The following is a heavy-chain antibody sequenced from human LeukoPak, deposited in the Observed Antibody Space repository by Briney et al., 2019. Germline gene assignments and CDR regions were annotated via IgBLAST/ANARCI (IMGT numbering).Heavy chain of an antibody. J-gene: IGHJ5*02. D-gene: IGHD4-17*01. CDR3: ASIPNYGDLYWFDP. CDR1: GFTFRSYA. CDR2: IWFDGSNE. Sequence: GTSLRLSCVASGFTFRSYAMHWVRQAPGKGLEWVAVIWFDGSNEHYADSMKGRVTISRDNAKNSLYLQMNSLRAEDTAVYYCASIPNYGDLYWFDPWGQGTLVTVSS. V-gene: IGHV3-33*03.